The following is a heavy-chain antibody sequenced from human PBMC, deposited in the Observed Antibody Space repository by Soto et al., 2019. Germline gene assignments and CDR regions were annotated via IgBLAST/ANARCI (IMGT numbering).Heavy chain of an antibody. Sequence: QVQLQESGPGLVKPSQTLSLTCAVSGGSISSGGYYWSWIRQHPGTGLEWIGYIYYSGSTYYNPSLRSRVTISVDTSKNQFSLKLSSVTAADTAVYYCARGGLPAADTQYYYYYYYMDVWGKGTTVTVSS. CDR3: ARGGLPAADTQYYYYYYYMDV. D-gene: IGHD2-2*01. CDR2: IYYSGST. CDR1: GGSISSGGYY. V-gene: IGHV4-31*11. J-gene: IGHJ6*03.